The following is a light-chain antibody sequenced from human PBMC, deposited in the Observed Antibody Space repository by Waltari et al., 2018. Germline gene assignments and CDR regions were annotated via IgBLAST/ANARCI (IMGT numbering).Light chain of an antibody. CDR3: QQYYSTPQT. J-gene: IGKJ2*01. V-gene: IGKV4-1*01. CDR1: QSVLYSSNNKND. Sequence: DIVMTQSPDSLAVSLGERATINCKSSQSVLYSSNNKNDLAWYQQKPGQPPKLLIYWASTRESGFPDRFSGSESGTEFTLTISSLQAEDVAVYYCQQYYSTPQTFGQGTKLEIK. CDR2: WAS.